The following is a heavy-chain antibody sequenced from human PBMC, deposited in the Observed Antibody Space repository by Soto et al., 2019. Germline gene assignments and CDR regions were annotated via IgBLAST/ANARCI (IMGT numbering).Heavy chain of an antibody. D-gene: IGHD3-3*01. CDR1: GYTFTSYA. Sequence: ASVKVSCKASGYTFTSYAMHWVRQAPGQRLEWMGWINAGNGNTKYSQKFQGRVTITRDTSASTAYMELSRLRSDDTAVYYCARVGSTIFHFDYWGQGTLVTVSS. CDR3: ARVGSTIFHFDY. J-gene: IGHJ4*02. CDR2: INAGNGNT. V-gene: IGHV1-3*01.